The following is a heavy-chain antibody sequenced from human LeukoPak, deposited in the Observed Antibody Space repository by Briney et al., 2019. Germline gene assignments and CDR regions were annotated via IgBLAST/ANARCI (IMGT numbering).Heavy chain of an antibody. D-gene: IGHD3-22*01. V-gene: IGHV3-66*02. Sequence: PGGSLRLSCAASGLTVSSNYMSWVRQAPGKGLEWVSVIYSGGSTYYSDSVKGRFTISRDNSKNTLYLQMNGLRAEDTAVYYCAREAYDSNSLAFDIWGQGTMVTVSS. CDR2: IYSGGST. CDR3: AREAYDSNSLAFDI. J-gene: IGHJ3*02. CDR1: GLTVSSNY.